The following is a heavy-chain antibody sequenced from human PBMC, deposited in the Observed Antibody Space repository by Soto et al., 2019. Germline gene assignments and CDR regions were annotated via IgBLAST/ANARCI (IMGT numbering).Heavy chain of an antibody. CDR3: AKVGYCSSTSCFRGSFDP. CDR2: ISGSGGST. CDR1: GFTFSSYA. J-gene: IGHJ5*02. D-gene: IGHD2-2*01. V-gene: IGHV3-23*01. Sequence: GGSLRLSCAASGFTFSSYAMSWVRQAPGKGLEWVSAISGSGGSTYYADSVKGRFTISRDNSKNTLYLQMNSLRAEDTAVYYCAKVGYCSSTSCFRGSFDPWGQGTLVTVSS.